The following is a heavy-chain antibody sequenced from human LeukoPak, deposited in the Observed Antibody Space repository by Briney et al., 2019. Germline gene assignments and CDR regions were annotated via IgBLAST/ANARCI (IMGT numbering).Heavy chain of an antibody. Sequence: PGGSLRLSCSASGFTFSSYAMHWVRQAPGKGLEYVSAISSNGGSTYYADSVKGRFTISRDNSKNTLYLQMNSLRAEDTAVYYCAKLGELSLLVVYWGQGTLVTVSS. J-gene: IGHJ4*02. CDR1: GFTFSSYA. CDR3: AKLGELSLLVVY. D-gene: IGHD3-16*02. V-gene: IGHV3-64*04. CDR2: ISSNGGST.